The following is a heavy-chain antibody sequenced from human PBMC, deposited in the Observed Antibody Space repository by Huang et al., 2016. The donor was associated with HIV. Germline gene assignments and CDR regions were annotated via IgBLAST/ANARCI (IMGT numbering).Heavy chain of an antibody. CDR3: ARPATQSGSSWQHFDY. D-gene: IGHD6-13*01. Sequence: QLQLQESGPGLVKPSESLSLTCTVSGGSISSSSYYWGWRRQPPGKGLEGIGSIYYSWSTDDNPSRKRRVTISVDTSKNQFSLKLSSVTAADTAVYYCARPATQSGSSWQHFDYWGQGTLVTVSS. CDR2: IYYSWST. J-gene: IGHJ4*02. V-gene: IGHV4-39*01. CDR1: GGSISSSSYY.